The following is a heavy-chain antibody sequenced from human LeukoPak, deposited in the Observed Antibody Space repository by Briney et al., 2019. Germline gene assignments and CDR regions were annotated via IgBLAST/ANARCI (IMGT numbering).Heavy chain of an antibody. Sequence: GGSLRLSCAASGFTFSSYWMNWVRQAPGKGLEWVSAISGSGGSTYYADSVKGRFTISRDNSKNTLYLQMNSLRAEDTAVYYCAKAKYYYDSTYIDYWGQGTLVTVSS. CDR1: GFTFSSYW. D-gene: IGHD3-22*01. V-gene: IGHV3-23*01. CDR3: AKAKYYYDSTYIDY. J-gene: IGHJ4*02. CDR2: ISGSGGST.